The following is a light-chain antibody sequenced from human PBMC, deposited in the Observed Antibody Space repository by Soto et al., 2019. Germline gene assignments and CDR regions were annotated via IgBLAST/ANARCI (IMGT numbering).Light chain of an antibody. CDR1: SGDVGGHNA. CDR3: SSYERSGAYV. V-gene: IGLV2-14*03. Sequence: QSALTQPASVSGSPGESFTLSCTGTSGDVGGHNAVSWYQQHPGKAPKLLIYDVYNRPSGASNRFSGSKSGNTASLTISGLQAEDEADYYCSSYERSGAYVFGTGTKVTVL. J-gene: IGLJ1*01. CDR2: DVY.